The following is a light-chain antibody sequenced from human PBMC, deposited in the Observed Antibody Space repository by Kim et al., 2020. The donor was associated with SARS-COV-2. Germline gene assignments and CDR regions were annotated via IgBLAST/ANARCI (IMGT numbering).Light chain of an antibody. J-gene: IGLJ3*02. CDR3: YSAADNNLGV. Sequence: SPGQTARIPCSGDVLAKKYARWFQQKPGQAPVLVIYKDSERPSGIPERFSGSSSGTTVTLTISGAQVEDEADYYCYSAADNNLGVFGGGTQLTVL. CDR2: KDS. CDR1: VLAKKY. V-gene: IGLV3-27*01.